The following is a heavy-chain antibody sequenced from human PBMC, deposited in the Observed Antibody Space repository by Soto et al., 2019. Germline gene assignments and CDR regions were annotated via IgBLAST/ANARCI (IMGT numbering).Heavy chain of an antibody. CDR2: ISWNGVVI. D-gene: IGHD2-15*01. CDR3: AKDGRGTLYYAMDV. V-gene: IGHV3-9*01. CDR1: GITFDDYA. Sequence: PGGSLRLSCAASGITFDDYAMYWVRQAPGKGLEWVSGISWNGVVIGYAPSVKGRFTISRDNAKNSLFLQLNSLRAEDTALYYCAKDGRGTLYYAMDVWGQGTTVTVSS. J-gene: IGHJ6*02.